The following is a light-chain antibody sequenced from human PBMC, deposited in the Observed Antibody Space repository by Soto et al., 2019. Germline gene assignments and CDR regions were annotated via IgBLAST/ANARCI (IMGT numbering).Light chain of an antibody. CDR2: AAS. CDR1: QGITSY. V-gene: IGKV1-9*01. Sequence: IQVTQSPSSLSASVGDRVTITCRASQGITSYLAWYQQKPGKAPKLLIYAASALQTGVSSTFSGSGYGTDFALTISNLQPEDFATYFCQQLYSYPLTFGGGTTVEF. J-gene: IGKJ4*01. CDR3: QQLYSYPLT.